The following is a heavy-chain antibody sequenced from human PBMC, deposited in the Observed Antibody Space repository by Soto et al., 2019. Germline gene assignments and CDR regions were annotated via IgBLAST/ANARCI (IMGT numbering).Heavy chain of an antibody. D-gene: IGHD6-13*01. CDR1: GFIINNYA. Sequence: EVELLESGGGLVQPGGSLRLSCAASGFIINNYAMYWVRQAPGKGLQCVSAVSYSGKTYYADSVKGRFTVSKDNSNNMFNLQMNGLRAEGTGVYYCARRRDPGTSQYSDFENWGQGTPLTVSS. CDR3: ARRRDPGTSQYSDFEN. J-gene: IGHJ4*02. CDR2: VSYSGKT. V-gene: IGHV3-23*01.